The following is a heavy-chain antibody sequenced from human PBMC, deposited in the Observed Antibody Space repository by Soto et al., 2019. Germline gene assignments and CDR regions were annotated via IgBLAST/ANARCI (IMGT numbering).Heavy chain of an antibody. J-gene: IGHJ4*02. Sequence: ASVKVSCKASGYTFTSYGISWVRQAPGQGLEWMGWISAYNGNTNYAQKLQGRVTMTTDTSISTAYMELSTLRSEDTAVYYCAKGPRNWGVDYWGQGTLVTVSS. CDR2: ISAYNGNT. CDR1: GYTFTSYG. D-gene: IGHD7-27*01. CDR3: AKGPRNWGVDY. V-gene: IGHV1-18*01.